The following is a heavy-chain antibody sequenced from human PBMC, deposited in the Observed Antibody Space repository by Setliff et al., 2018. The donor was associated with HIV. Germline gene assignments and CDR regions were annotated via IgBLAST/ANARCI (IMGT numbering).Heavy chain of an antibody. D-gene: IGHD5-18*01. V-gene: IGHV1-69*04. CDR3: AREGAYTYGHGNDAFDF. CDR2: IIPIFGRT. CDR1: GYSFTNFP. Sequence: SVKVSCKTSGYSFTNFPIAWVRQAPGQGLEWMGKIIPIFGRTSYARSLQGRVSVTADKSTTTAYMELTGLKSEDSAIYFCAREGAYTYGHGNDAFDFWGQGTTVTVSS. J-gene: IGHJ3*01.